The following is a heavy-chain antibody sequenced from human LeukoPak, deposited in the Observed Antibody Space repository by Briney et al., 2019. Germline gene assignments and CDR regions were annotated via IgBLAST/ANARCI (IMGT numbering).Heavy chain of an antibody. Sequence: KTSETLSLTCAVSGYSISSGYYWGWIRQPPGQGLEWIGSIYHSGSTYYNPSLKSRVTISVDTYKNQFSLKLSSVTAADTAVYYCARPRYCSSTSCYSSDAFDIWGQGTMVTVSS. CDR1: GYSISSGYY. CDR3: ARPRYCSSTSCYSSDAFDI. V-gene: IGHV4-38-2*01. D-gene: IGHD2-2*02. J-gene: IGHJ3*02. CDR2: IYHSGST.